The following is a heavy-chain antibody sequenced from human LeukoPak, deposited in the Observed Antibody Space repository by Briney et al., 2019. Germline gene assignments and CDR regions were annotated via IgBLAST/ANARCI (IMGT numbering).Heavy chain of an antibody. D-gene: IGHD5-24*01. CDR3: ARRDGYNSYYFDY. V-gene: IGHV4-59*08. CDR1: GGSISSYY. Sequence: SETLSLTCTVSGGSISSYYWSWIRQPPGKGLEWIGYIYYSGSTNYDPSLKSRVTISVDTSKNQFSLKLSSVTAADTAVYYCARRDGYNSYYFDYWGQGTLVTVSS. J-gene: IGHJ4*02. CDR2: IYYSGST.